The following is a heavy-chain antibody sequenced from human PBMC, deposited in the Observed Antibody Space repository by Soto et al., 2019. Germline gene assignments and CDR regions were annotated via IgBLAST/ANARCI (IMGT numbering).Heavy chain of an antibody. CDR1: GFTVSSNY. CDR2: IYSGGST. V-gene: IGHV3-53*01. Sequence: PGGSLRLSCAASGFTVSSNYMSWVRQAPGKGLEWVSVIYSGGSTYYADSVKGRFTISRDNSKNTLYLQMNSLRAEDTAVYYCARAFDSSGWYRGPYIYYSGMDVWGQGTTVTVSS. J-gene: IGHJ6*02. D-gene: IGHD6-19*01. CDR3: ARAFDSSGWYRGPYIYYSGMDV.